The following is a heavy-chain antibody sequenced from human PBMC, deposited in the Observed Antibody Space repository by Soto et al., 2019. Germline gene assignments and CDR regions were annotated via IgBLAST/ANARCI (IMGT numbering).Heavy chain of an antibody. CDR2: IIPIFGTA. Sequence: QVQLVQSGAEVKKPGSSVKVSCKASGGTFSSYAISWVRQAPGQGLEWMGGIIPIFGTADYAQKFQGRVTITADESTRPASMEMSSLRSEDTAVYYCASHSGSSPEGRYYSGMDVWGQGTTVTVSS. CDR3: ASHSGSSPEGRYYSGMDV. CDR1: GGTFSSYA. D-gene: IGHD1-26*01. J-gene: IGHJ6*02. V-gene: IGHV1-69*12.